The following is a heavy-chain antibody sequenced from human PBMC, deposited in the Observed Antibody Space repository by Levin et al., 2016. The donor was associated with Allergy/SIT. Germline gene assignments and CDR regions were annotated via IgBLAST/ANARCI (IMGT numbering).Heavy chain of an antibody. D-gene: IGHD2-2*01. CDR3: ARGGGVRYCSSTSCPNYFDY. Sequence: GGSLRLSCAASGFTFSSYGMHWVRQAPGKGLEWVAVIWYDGSNKYYADSVKGRFTISRDNSKNTLYLQMNSLRAEDTAVYYCARGGGVRYCSSTSCPNYFDYWDQGTLVTVSS. CDR1: GFTFSSYG. CDR2: IWYDGSNK. J-gene: IGHJ4*02. V-gene: IGHV3-33*01.